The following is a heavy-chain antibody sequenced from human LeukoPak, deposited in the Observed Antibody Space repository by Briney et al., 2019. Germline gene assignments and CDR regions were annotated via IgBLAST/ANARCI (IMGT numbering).Heavy chain of an antibody. Sequence: GGSLRLSCAASGFTCSSYAMSWVRQAPGKGLEWVSAISGSGGSTYYADSVKGRFTISRDNSKNTLYLQMNSLRAEDTAVYYCAKGLLWFGELSYYFDYWGQGTLVTVSS. V-gene: IGHV3-23*01. CDR2: ISGSGGST. CDR3: AKGLLWFGELSYYFDY. J-gene: IGHJ4*02. CDR1: GFTCSSYA. D-gene: IGHD3-10*01.